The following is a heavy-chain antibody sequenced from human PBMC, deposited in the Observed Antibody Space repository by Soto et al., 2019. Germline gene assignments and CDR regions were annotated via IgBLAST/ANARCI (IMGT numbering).Heavy chain of an antibody. D-gene: IGHD7-27*01. Sequence: QVQLVESGGGVVQPGRSLRLSCAASGFIFSISPMHWVRQAPGKGPEWVALISYDGTNKFYADSVKGRFTISRDNSKSTLYLQVDSLRPEDAAVYYCARYPKTSGGQHWAFNYFDSWGQGTLVTVSS. V-gene: IGHV3-30-3*01. CDR1: GFIFSISP. CDR3: ARYPKTSGGQHWAFNYFDS. CDR2: ISYDGTNK. J-gene: IGHJ4*02.